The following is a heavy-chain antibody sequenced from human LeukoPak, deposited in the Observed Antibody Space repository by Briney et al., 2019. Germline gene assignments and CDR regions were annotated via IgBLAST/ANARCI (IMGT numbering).Heavy chain of an antibody. CDR2: IIPIFGTA. D-gene: IGHD2-15*01. CDR1: GGTFSRYA. Sequence: ASVKVSCKASGGTFSRYAINWVRQAPGQGLEWMGGIIPIFGTANYAQKFQGRVTITADESTSTAYMELSSLRSEDTAVYYCTRSRGSCYSCGDYWGQGTLVTVSS. CDR3: TRSRGSCYSCGDY. V-gene: IGHV1-69*01. J-gene: IGHJ4*02.